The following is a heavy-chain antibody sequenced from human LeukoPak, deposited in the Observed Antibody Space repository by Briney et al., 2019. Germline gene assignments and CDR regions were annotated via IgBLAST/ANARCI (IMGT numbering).Heavy chain of an antibody. V-gene: IGHV3-23*01. CDR2: ISGSGGST. CDR3: AKVGRYCSGGSCEIYYFDY. J-gene: IGHJ4*02. Sequence: PGGSLRLSCAASGFSFSTYAMGWVRQAPGKGLEWVSAISGSGGSTYYADSVKGRFTISRDNSKNTLYLQMNSLRAEDTAVYYCAKVGRYCSGGSCEIYYFDYWGQGTLVTVSS. D-gene: IGHD2-15*01. CDR1: GFSFSTYA.